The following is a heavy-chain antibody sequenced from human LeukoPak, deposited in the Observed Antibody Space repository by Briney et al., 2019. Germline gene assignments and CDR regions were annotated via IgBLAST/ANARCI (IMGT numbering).Heavy chain of an antibody. V-gene: IGHV4-4*07. CDR3: ARDPGTTGEVKFDP. J-gene: IGHJ5*02. Sequence: SETLSLTCTVSGGSISSYYWSWIRQPAGKGLEWIGRIYNGGIITYNPSLKSRVTMSIDTSNNQFSLRLRFVTAADTAVYYCARDPGTTGEVKFDPWGQGTLVTVSS. CDR1: GGSISSYY. D-gene: IGHD4-17*01. CDR2: IYNGGII.